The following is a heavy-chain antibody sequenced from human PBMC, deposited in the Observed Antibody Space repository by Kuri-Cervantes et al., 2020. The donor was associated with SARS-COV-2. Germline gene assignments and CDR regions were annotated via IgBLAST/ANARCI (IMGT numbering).Heavy chain of an antibody. Sequence: LSLTCAASGFTFSSYGMHWVRQAPGKGLEWVSYISSSGSTIYYADSVKGRFTISRDNAKNSLYLQMNSLRAEDTAVYYCARELLLDYWGQGTLVTVSS. D-gene: IGHD2-21*01. CDR2: ISSSGSTI. CDR3: ARELLLDY. V-gene: IGHV3-48*03. CDR1: GFTFSSYG. J-gene: IGHJ4*02.